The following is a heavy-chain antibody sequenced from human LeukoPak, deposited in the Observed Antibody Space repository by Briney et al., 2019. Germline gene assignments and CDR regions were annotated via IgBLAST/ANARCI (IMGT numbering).Heavy chain of an antibody. CDR2: IKGDESAR. J-gene: IGHJ4*02. CDR1: GFTFSTYW. V-gene: IGHV3-7*01. Sequence: GGSLRLSCAASGFTFSTYWMAWVRQAPGKGLEWVANIKGDESARHQADSVKGRFTIPRDNTQNSVYLQMNNLRGDDTAVYYCARDVVGSLDYWGQGTLVTVSS. D-gene: IGHD1-26*01. CDR3: ARDVVGSLDY.